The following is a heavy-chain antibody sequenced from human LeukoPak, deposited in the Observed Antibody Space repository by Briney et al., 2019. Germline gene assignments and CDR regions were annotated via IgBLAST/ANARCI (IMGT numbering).Heavy chain of an antibody. V-gene: IGHV4-39*01. CDR2: IYYSGST. J-gene: IGHJ5*02. D-gene: IGHD1-26*01. CDR3: ARLRLSSGSYYLDP. CDR1: GGSISSSSYY. Sequence: SETLSLTCTVSGGSISSSSYYWGWIRQPPGKGLEWIGSIYYSGSTYYNPSLKSRVTISVDTSKNQFSLKLSSVTAADTAVCYCARLRLSSGSYYLDPWGQGTLVTVS.